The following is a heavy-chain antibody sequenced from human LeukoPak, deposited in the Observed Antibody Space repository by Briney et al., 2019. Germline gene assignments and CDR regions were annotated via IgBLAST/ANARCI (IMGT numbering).Heavy chain of an antibody. V-gene: IGHV1-69*13. CDR1: GGTFSSYA. CDR3: ARDRVITRNYYDSSGYPI. D-gene: IGHD3-22*01. Sequence: SVKVSCKASGGTFSSYAISWVRQAPGQGLEWMGGIIPIFGTANYAQKFQGRVTITADESTSTAYMELSSLRSEDTAVYYCARDRVITRNYYDSSGYPIWGQGTLVTVSS. J-gene: IGHJ4*02. CDR2: IIPIFGTA.